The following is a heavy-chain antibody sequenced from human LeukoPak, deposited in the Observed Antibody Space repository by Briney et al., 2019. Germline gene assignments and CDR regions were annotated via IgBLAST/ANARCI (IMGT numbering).Heavy chain of an antibody. CDR3: ARGGGVGSTSLDY. CDR1: GGSITSYY. CDR2: FYYSGST. Sequence: SQTLSLTCIVSGGSITSYYWSWIRQPPGKGLEWIGFFYYSGSTYINPSLKSRVTISADTSKNQFSLKVDALTAADTAIYYCARGGGVGSTSLDYWGQGILVTVSS. D-gene: IGHD3-16*01. J-gene: IGHJ4*02. V-gene: IGHV4-59*01.